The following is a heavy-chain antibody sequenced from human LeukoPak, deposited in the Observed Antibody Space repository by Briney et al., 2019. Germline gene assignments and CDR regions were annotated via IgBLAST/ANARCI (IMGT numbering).Heavy chain of an antibody. J-gene: IGHJ6*03. D-gene: IGHD6-13*01. CDR2: IIPIFGTA. V-gene: IGHV1-69*05. Sequence: SVKVSCKASGGTFSSYAISWLRQAPGQGLEWMGRIIPIFGTANYAQKFQGRVTITTDESTSTAYMELSSLRSEDTAVYYCARVVGWPPNSSRLYYMDVWGKGTTVTVSS. CDR1: GGTFSSYA. CDR3: ARVVGWPPNSSRLYYMDV.